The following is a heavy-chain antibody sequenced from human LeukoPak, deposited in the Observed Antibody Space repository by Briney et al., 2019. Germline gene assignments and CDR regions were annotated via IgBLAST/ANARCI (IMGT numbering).Heavy chain of an antibody. J-gene: IGHJ4*02. CDR3: ARSAGGYDSSGYYRF. Sequence: RGESLKISCKGSGSTFTTYWIGWGGQLPGKALEWRGIIYPGDSDTRYSPSFQGQVTISADKSISTAYLQWSSLKASDTAMYYCARSAGGYDSSGYYRFWGQGTLVTVSS. CDR1: GSTFTTYW. CDR2: IYPGDSDT. V-gene: IGHV5-51*01. D-gene: IGHD3-22*01.